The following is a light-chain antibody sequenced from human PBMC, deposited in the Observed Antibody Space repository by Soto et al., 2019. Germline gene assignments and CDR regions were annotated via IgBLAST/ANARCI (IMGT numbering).Light chain of an antibody. CDR2: WAS. Sequence: DIVMTQSPDSLAVSLGERATINCKSSQSVLSTSNNLNYLGWYQHKAGQPPKLLIYWASTRATDIPARFSGSGSGTDFTLTISSLEPEDFAVYYCQQRSNWLWMFGQGTKVDIK. V-gene: IGKV4-1*01. J-gene: IGKJ1*01. CDR3: QQRSNWLWM. CDR1: QSVLSTSNNLNY.